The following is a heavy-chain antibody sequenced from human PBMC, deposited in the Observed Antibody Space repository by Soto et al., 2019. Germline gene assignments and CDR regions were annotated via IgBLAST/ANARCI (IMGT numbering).Heavy chain of an antibody. CDR2: IIPILGIA. V-gene: IGHV1-69*08. D-gene: IGHD2-21*01. J-gene: IGHJ3*02. Sequence: QVQLVQSGAEVKKPGSSVKVSCKASGGTFSSYTISWVRQAPGQGLEWMGRIIPILGIANHAQTFQGRVTITADKTTSTAYPELSSLRSADTAVYYCVRDLLSQALIEGDFDIWGQGPRVTVSS. CDR3: VRDLLSQALIEGDFDI. CDR1: GGTFSSYT.